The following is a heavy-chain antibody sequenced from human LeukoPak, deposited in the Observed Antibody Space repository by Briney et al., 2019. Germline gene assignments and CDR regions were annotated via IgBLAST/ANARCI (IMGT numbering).Heavy chain of an antibody. CDR1: GFTFSSYG. D-gene: IGHD3-22*01. Sequence: HAGGSLRLSCAASGFTFSSYGMSWVRQAPGKGLEWVSAISGSGGSTYYADSVKGRFTISRDNSKNTLYLQMNSLRAEDTAVYYCATETHWYYYDSSGYSDAFDIWGQGTMVTVSS. CDR3: ATETHWYYYDSSGYSDAFDI. CDR2: ISGSGGST. V-gene: IGHV3-23*01. J-gene: IGHJ3*02.